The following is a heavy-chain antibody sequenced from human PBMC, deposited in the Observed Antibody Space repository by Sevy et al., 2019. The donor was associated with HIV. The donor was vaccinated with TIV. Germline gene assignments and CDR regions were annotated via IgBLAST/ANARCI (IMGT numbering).Heavy chain of an antibody. CDR3: ARHLRPFDY. CDR2: IHDSGTT. J-gene: IGHJ4*02. V-gene: IGHV4-39*01. Sequence: SETLSLMCTVSGDSIGSSSYYWGWIRQPPGKELEWVGSIHDSGTTFYSPSLRSRLTIAADTPKNQFSLRLTSVTAADTAVYYCARHLRPFDYWGQGALVTVSS. CDR1: GDSIGSSSYY.